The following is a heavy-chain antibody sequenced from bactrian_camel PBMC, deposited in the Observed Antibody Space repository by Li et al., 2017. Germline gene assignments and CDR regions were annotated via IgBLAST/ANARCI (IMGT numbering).Heavy chain of an antibody. V-gene: IGHV3S53*01. CDR3: AADCPPVVGWDRLEY. Sequence: QLVESGGGSVQAGGSLKLTCSASGYILPSCEMGWYRRAPGKERELVAMDKGDGSIRYANSVKGRFTLSRDTAAGTVSLQMDNLVVEDTATYLCAADCPPVVGWDRLEYRGQGTQVTVS. D-gene: IGHD8*01. CDR2: DKGDGSI. J-gene: IGHJ4*01. CDR1: GYILPSCE.